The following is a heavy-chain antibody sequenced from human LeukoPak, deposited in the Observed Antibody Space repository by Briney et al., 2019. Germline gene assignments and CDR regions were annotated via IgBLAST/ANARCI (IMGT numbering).Heavy chain of an antibody. Sequence: GGSMRLSCGASGITFSGSAMGWVRQAPGKGLEWLSTISGSGDNTYYADSVKGRFTISRDNSRNTLYLQMNSLRAEDTAVYYCAARPPIVVGGPFDYWGQGTLVTVSS. CDR2: ISGSGDNT. D-gene: IGHD3-22*01. J-gene: IGHJ4*02. V-gene: IGHV3-23*01. CDR3: AARPPIVVGGPFDY. CDR1: GITFSGSA.